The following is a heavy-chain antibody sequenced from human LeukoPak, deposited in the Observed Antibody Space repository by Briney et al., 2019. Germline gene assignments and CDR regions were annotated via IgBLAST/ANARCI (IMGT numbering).Heavy chain of an antibody. D-gene: IGHD3-16*01. J-gene: IGHJ3*02. V-gene: IGHV4-59*01. CDR1: GGSISSYY. CDR3: ARDRTLDAFDI. Sequence: SETLSLTCTVSGGSISSYYWSWIRQPPGKGLEWIGYIYYSGSTNYNPSLKSRVTISVDTSKDQFSLKLSSVTAADTAVYYCARDRTLDAFDIWGQGTMVTVSS. CDR2: IYYSGST.